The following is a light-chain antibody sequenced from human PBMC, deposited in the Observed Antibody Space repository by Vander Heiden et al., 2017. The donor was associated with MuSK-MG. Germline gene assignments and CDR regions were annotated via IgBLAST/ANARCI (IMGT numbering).Light chain of an antibody. CDR1: QSLSRY. CDR2: AAS. J-gene: IGKJ2*01. Sequence: DIHMTQSPSSLPASLGDRVTITYRTSQSLSRYLNCRHEKARKPPKLLLCAASTSQSGVPPRMRGRASAAENTLTISMLQPEGFATYYIHERDSSRKTFGQGTKLEVK. CDR3: HERDSSRKT. V-gene: IGKV1-39*01.